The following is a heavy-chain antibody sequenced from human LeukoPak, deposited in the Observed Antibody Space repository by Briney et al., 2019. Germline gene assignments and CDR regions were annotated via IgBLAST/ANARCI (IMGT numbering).Heavy chain of an antibody. CDR1: GLSFGNYW. V-gene: IGHV3-7*01. CDR3: TRDFDP. Sequence: GGSLRLSCVASGLSFGNYWMDWVRQAPGKGLEWVGNIKQDGSEKYYVDSVKGRITISRDNAKNSLYLDMNSLRVEDTAIYYCTRDFDPWGQGTLVTVSS. CDR2: IKQDGSEK. J-gene: IGHJ5*02.